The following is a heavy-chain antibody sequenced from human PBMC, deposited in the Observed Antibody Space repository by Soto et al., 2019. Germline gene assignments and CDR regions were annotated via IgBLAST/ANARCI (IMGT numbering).Heavy chain of an antibody. CDR1: GGSFSGYY. V-gene: IGHV4-34*01. Sequence: SETLSLTCAGYGGSFSGYYWSWIRQPPGKGLEWVGGINHSGSSNYNPSLKSRVTISVDTSKNQFYLKLISVTAADTAVYYCARVHGSYGMDVWGQGTTVTVSS. J-gene: IGHJ6*02. CDR2: INHSGSS. CDR3: ARVHGSYGMDV.